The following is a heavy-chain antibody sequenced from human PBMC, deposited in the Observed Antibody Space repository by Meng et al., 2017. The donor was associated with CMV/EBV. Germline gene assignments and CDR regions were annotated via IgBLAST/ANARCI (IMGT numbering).Heavy chain of an antibody. J-gene: IGHJ4*02. CDR1: GFTFDDYG. D-gene: IGHD3-3*01. V-gene: IGHV3-20*04. CDR3: ARVEILEWFYRG. CDR2: INWNGGST. Sequence: GESLKISCAASGFTFDDYGMSWVRQAPGTGLEWVSGINWNGGSTGYADSVKGRFTISRDNAKNSLYLQMNSLRAEDTALYYCARVEILEWFYRGWGQGTLVTVSS.